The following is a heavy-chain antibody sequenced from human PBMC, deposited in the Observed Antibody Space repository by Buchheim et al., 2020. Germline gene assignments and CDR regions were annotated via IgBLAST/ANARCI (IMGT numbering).Heavy chain of an antibody. J-gene: IGHJ4*02. V-gene: IGHV3-21*01. CDR3: ARAPQGLWFGAGPTHFCY. CDR2: ISSSSSYI. Sequence: EVQLVESGGGLVKPGGSLRLSCAASGFTFSSYSMNWVRQAPGKGLEWVSSISSSSSYIYYADSVKGRFTISRDNAKNSLYLQMSSLRAEDTAVYECARAPQGLWFGAGPTHFCYWGEGTL. D-gene: IGHD3-10*01. CDR1: GFTFSSYS.